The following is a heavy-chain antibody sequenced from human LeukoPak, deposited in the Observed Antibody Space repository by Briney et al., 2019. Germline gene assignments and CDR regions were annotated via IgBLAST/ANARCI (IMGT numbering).Heavy chain of an antibody. J-gene: IGHJ5*02. CDR3: ASSSWSRSNWFDP. CDR1: GFTVNSNY. Sequence: PGGSLRLSCAASGFTVNSNYMTWVRQAPGKGLEWVPVIHSGGSTFYADFVKGRFTISRDNSKNTLYLQMNSLRTDDTAVYYCASSSWSRSNWFDPWGQGTLVTVSS. CDR2: IHSGGST. D-gene: IGHD6-13*01. V-gene: IGHV3-66*02.